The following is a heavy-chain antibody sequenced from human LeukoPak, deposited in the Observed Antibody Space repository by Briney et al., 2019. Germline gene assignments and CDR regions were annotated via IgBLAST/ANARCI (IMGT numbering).Heavy chain of an antibody. CDR1: GFTFSSFD. Sequence: GGSLRLSCAASGFTFSSFDMTWVRQAPGKGLEWVSTVSGSAGRTDYADSVKGRFTISRDNLKNTLYLQMNGLGAEDTAVYYCAKNRGHCVDGVCHNYYYMDVWGRGTTVTVSS. V-gene: IGHV3-23*01. J-gene: IGHJ6*03. D-gene: IGHD2-8*02. CDR2: VSGSAGRT. CDR3: AKNRGHCVDGVCHNYYYMDV.